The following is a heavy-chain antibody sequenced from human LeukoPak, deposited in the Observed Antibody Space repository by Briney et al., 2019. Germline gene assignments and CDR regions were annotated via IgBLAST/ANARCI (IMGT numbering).Heavy chain of an antibody. V-gene: IGHV3-53*01. J-gene: IGHJ4*02. CDR2: IYSGGSI. CDR1: GFTVSSNY. CDR3: ASGKETSMAQGY. D-gene: IGHD5-18*01. Sequence: PGGSLRLSCAVSGFTVSSNYITWVRQAPGKGLEWVSVIYSGGSIYYADSVKGRFTISRDISKNTVDLQLNSLRAEDTAVYYCASGKETSMAQGYWGQGTLVTVSS.